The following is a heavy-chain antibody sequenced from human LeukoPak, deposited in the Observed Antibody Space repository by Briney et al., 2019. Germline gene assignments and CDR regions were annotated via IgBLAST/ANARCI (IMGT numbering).Heavy chain of an antibody. CDR1: GYTFTGYY. CDR2: INPNSGGT. V-gene: IGHV1-2*02. J-gene: IGHJ6*02. Sequence: ASVKVSCKASGYTFTGYYMHWVRQAPGQGLEWMGWINPNSGGTNYAQEFQGRVTMTRDTSISTAYMELSRLRSDDTAVYYCARGDYYGSGSYFGYYYYYGMDVWGQGTTVTVSS. CDR3: ARGDYYGSGSYFGYYYYYGMDV. D-gene: IGHD3-10*01.